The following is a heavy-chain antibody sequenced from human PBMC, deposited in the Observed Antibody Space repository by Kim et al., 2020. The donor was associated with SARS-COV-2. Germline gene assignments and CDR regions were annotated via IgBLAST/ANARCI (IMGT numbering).Heavy chain of an antibody. CDR1: GFTFSSYG. D-gene: IGHD1-26*01. J-gene: IGHJ6*01. V-gene: IGHV3-30*18. Sequence: GGSLRLSCAASGFTFSSYGMHWVRQAPGKGLEWVAVISYDGSNKYYADSVKGRFTISRDNSKNTLYLQMNSLRAEDTAVYYCAKDAVGATRGRTYSYG. CDR2: ISYDGSNK. CDR3: AKDAVGATRGRTYSYG.